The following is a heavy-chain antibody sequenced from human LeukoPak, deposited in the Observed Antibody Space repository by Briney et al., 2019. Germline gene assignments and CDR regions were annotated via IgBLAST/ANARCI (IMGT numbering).Heavy chain of an antibody. CDR3: AREGGFYRPLDL. Sequence: AETLAPTGDVSGGSVTSTNWWTWVRQPPGKGLEWIGEVHLDGRTNYNPSLKSRLIMSVDLPENHISLKLTSVTAADTAVYYCAREGGFYRPLDLWPRETVLTVSS. D-gene: IGHD3-3*01. J-gene: IGHJ5*02. V-gene: IGHV4-4*02. CDR2: VHLDGRT. CDR1: GGSVTSTNW.